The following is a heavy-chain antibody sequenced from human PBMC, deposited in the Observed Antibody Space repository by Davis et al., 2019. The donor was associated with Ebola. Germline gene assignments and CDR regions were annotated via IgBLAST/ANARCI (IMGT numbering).Heavy chain of an antibody. CDR2: ITPFNGNT. V-gene: IGHV1-45*02. CDR3: AGSIAVAGHYYYYGMDV. Sequence: SVKVSCKASGYTFTSYGISWVRQAPGQALEWMGWITPFNGNTNYAQKFQDRVTITRDRSMSTAYMELSSLRSEDTAMYYCAGSIAVAGHYYYYGMDVWGQGTTVTVSS. CDR1: GYTFTSYG. D-gene: IGHD6-19*01. J-gene: IGHJ6*02.